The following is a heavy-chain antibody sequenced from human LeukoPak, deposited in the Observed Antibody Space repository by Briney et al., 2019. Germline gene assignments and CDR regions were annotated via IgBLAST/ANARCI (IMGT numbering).Heavy chain of an antibody. CDR3: AKSRSRGFYYDSSGPLDY. J-gene: IGHJ4*02. V-gene: IGHV3-23*01. CDR2: ISGSGGST. D-gene: IGHD3-22*01. Sequence: GGSLRLSCAASGFTFSSYAMSWVRQAPGKGLEGVSAISGSGGSTYYADSVQGRFTISRDNSKNTLYLQMNSLRAEDTAVYYCAKSRSRGFYYDSSGPLDYWGQGTLVTVSS. CDR1: GFTFSSYA.